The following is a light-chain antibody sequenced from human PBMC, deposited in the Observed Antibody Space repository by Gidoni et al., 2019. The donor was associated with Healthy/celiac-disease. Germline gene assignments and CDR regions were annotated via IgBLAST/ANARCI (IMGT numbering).Light chain of an antibody. CDR3: SSYTSSSTLRV. J-gene: IGLJ3*02. CDR2: DVS. V-gene: IGLV2-14*03. CDR1: SSDVGGYNY. Sequence: QSALTQPAQPGQAITISCTGTSSDVGGYNYVAWYQQHPGKAPKLLIYDVSHRPSGVSNRFSGSKSGNTASLTISGLQAEDEADYYCSSYTSSSTLRVFGGGTKLTVL.